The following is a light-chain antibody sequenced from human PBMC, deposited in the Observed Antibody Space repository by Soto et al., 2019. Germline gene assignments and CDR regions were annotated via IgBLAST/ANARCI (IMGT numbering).Light chain of an antibody. CDR1: QSLLYSSNNLNY. J-gene: IGKJ1*01. CDR3: LQAYNAPWT. V-gene: IGKV4-1*01. Sequence: DIVMTQSPDSLAVSLGERATINCKSSQSLLYSSNNLNYLAWYQQRPGQPPKLLFYWASTLKSGVPDRFSASGSATDFTLTISSLQAEDVAVYYCLQAYNAPWTFGQGTKVDIK. CDR2: WAS.